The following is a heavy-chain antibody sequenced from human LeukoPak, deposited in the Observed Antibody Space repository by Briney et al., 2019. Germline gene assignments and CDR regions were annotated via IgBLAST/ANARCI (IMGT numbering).Heavy chain of an antibody. V-gene: IGHV4-59*08. CDR1: GGSISSFY. J-gene: IGHJ4*02. D-gene: IGHD1-1*01. CDR3: ARHEGTNWLSLDY. Sequence: SETLSLTCTVSGGSISSFYWSWIRQPPGKGLEWIGYIYYSGSTNYNPSLKSRVTISVDTSKNQFSLKLSSVTAADTAVYYCARHEGTNWLSLDYWGQGTLVTVSS. CDR2: IYYSGST.